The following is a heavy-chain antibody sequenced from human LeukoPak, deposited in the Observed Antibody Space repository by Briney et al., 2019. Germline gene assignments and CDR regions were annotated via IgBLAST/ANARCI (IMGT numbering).Heavy chain of an antibody. CDR3: ARQRDY. CDR2: MNRGSSL. J-gene: IGHJ4*02. Sequence: GGSLRLSCAASGFSVSSDLMGWVRQTPGKGLEWVSVMNRGSSLYYTDTVKGRFTVSRDPSKNTLYLQMNSLRPEDTAQYHCARQRDYWGLGTLVTVSS. V-gene: IGHV3-66*02. CDR1: GFSVSSDL.